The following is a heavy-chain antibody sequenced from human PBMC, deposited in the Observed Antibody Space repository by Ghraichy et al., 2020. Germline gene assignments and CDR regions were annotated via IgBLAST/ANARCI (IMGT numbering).Heavy chain of an antibody. CDR2: IYYGGST. J-gene: IGHJ4*02. V-gene: IGHV4-39*01. Sequence: SETLSLTCTVSGDSISTKSYYWGWVRQPPGRGLEWIGSIYYGGSTHYNPSLKSRVTISVDTSIDQFSLTLTSVTAADTAVYYCARQRIRQLFDSWGQGALVTGSS. D-gene: IGHD5-18*01. CDR1: GDSISTKSYY. CDR3: ARQRIRQLFDS.